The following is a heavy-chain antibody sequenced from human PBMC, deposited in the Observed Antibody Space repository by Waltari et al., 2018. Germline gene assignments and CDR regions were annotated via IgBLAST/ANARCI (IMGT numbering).Heavy chain of an antibody. J-gene: IGHJ4*02. V-gene: IGHV3-23*01. Sequence: GGGLEWVSGIITSSDTYYADSVKGRFTISRDNSKNILYLQMNSLRADDTAVYYCVKGDWGDFWGQGTLVTVSS. CDR3: VKGDWGDF. D-gene: IGHD2-21*02. CDR2: IITSSDT.